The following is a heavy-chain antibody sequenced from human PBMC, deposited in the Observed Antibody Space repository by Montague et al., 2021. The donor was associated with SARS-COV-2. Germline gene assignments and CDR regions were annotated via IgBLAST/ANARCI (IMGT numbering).Heavy chain of an antibody. D-gene: IGHD1-1*01. V-gene: IGHV4-59*08. J-gene: IGHJ6*03. Sequence: SETLSLTCTVSGGSISSDNWSWIRHRPGKGLEWMGNRYNSGSTNXXPSLKSRVTISVDTSKNQFSLRLNSVTAAATAVYYCARHPPGYLYFYYLDVWGKGTPVTVSS. CDR2: RYNSGST. CDR3: ARHPPGYLYFYYLDV. CDR1: GGSISSDN.